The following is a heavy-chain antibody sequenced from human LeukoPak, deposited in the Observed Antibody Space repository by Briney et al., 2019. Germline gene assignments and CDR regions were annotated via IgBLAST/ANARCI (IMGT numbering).Heavy chain of an antibody. CDR1: GGSIGDYY. CDR3: VRELWGAGGTQY. Sequence: AETLSLTCTVSGGSIGDYYWIWLREPPGKGLEWIGYLYYSRNTNYSPSLKSRVTISADTSKNQVYLKLRSVTAAATAVYYCVRELWGAGGTQYWGQGTQVIVSS. CDR2: LYYSRNT. J-gene: IGHJ4*02. D-gene: IGHD6-13*01. V-gene: IGHV4-59*01.